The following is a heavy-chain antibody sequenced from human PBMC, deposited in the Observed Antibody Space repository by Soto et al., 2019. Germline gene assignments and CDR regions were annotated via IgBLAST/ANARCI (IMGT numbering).Heavy chain of an antibody. J-gene: IGHJ4*02. CDR2: IFSDEAK. CDR1: GFSLWNTRVG. CDR3: ARIGPAYYDILTGKPINFDY. Sequence: QVTLKESGPVLVKPTEPLTLTCTVSGFSLWNTRVGVAWIRQPPGKALERLGHIFSDEAKTYNTTLSSRLTTSNATSKXPXVXXMTNMDPAHTATYSCARIGPAYYDILTGKPINFDYWGQATLVTVPS. V-gene: IGHV2-26*01. D-gene: IGHD3-9*01.